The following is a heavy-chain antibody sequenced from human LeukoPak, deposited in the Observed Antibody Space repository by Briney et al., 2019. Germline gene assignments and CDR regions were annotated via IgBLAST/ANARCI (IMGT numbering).Heavy chain of an antibody. CDR3: AKGVVPAATGSWFDP. J-gene: IGHJ5*02. V-gene: IGHV3-23*01. D-gene: IGHD2-2*01. Sequence: QTGESLSLSCAASGFTFSSYAMSWVRQAPGKGLEWVSAISGSGGSTYYADSVKGRCTISRTNSKNPLHLQMDSLRAEDTVVYYCAKGVVPAATGSWFDPWGEGTLVTVSS. CDR2: ISGSGGST. CDR1: GFTFSSYA.